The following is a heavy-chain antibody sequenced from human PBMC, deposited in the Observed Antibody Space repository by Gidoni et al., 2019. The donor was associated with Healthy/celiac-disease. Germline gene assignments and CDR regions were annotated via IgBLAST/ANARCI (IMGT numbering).Heavy chain of an antibody. CDR2: IRGSGGSA. CDR1: GFTFSSYA. CDR3: AKDPGSDYYDSSGHGI. D-gene: IGHD3-22*01. Sequence: EVQLLESGGGLVPPGGSLRLSCSASGFTFSSYAISWVRQGPGKGLEWVSAIRGSGGSADYADSVKGRFTSSRDNSKNTLYLQMNSLRAEDTAVYYCAKDPGSDYYDSSGHGIWGQGTMVTGSS. J-gene: IGHJ3*02. V-gene: IGHV3-23*01.